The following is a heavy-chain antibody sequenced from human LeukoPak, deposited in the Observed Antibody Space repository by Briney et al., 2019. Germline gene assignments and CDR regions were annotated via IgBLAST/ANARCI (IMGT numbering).Heavy chain of an antibody. J-gene: IGHJ6*03. V-gene: IGHV4-61*02. CDR2: IYTSGST. D-gene: IGHD4-23*01. CDR3: ARGISHYGGKARYYYYYMDV. Sequence: SETLSLTCTVSGGSISSGSYYWSWIRQPAGKGLEWIGRIYTSGSTNYNPSLKSRVTISVDTSKNQFSLKLSSVTAADTAVYYCARGISHYGGKARYYYYYMDVWGKGTTVTISS. CDR1: GGSISSGSYY.